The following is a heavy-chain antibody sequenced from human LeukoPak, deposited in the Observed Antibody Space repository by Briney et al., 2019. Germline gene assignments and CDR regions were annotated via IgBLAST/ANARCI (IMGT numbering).Heavy chain of an antibody. CDR1: GFTFSNFA. D-gene: IGHD2-2*01. CDR3: ARGGHCSTTSCSNYDGMDV. V-gene: IGHV3-33*08. J-gene: IGHJ6*02. CDR2: TWYDGSNK. Sequence: GGSLRLSCAASGFTFSNFAMYWVRQAPGKGLEWVAATWYDGSNKYYADSVKGRFTISRDNSKNTLYLQMNSLRAEDTAVYFCARGGHCSTTSCSNYDGMDVWGQGTTLTVSS.